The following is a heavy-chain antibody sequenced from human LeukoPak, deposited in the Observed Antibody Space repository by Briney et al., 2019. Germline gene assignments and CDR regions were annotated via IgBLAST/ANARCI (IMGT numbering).Heavy chain of an antibody. V-gene: IGHV3-21*01. D-gene: IGHD6-13*01. Sequence: GGSLRLSCAASGFPFSSYWMTWVRQAPGKGLEWVSSISSSSSNIYYADSVKGRFTISRDNAKNSLYLQMNSLRAEDTAVYYCAREGAAAGSGYYFDYWGQGTLVAVSS. CDR1: GFPFSSYW. CDR2: ISSSSSNI. CDR3: AREGAAAGSGYYFDY. J-gene: IGHJ4*02.